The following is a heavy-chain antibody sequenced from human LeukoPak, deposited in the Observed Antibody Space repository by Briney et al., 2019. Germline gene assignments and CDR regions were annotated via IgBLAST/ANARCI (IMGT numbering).Heavy chain of an antibody. CDR3: ARGRYKGVIRGLILRPNHYTYMDV. Sequence: SETLFLTCAVYGESFSGYFWTWIRQPPGTGLEWIGEINHVGNTNYNPPLTSRVTISVDKSKNKFSLKLNSVTAADTAVYSCARGRYKGVIRGLILRPNHYTYMDVWGKGTTVTVSS. CDR1: GESFSGYF. V-gene: IGHV4-34*01. CDR2: INHVGNT. D-gene: IGHD3-10*01. J-gene: IGHJ6*03.